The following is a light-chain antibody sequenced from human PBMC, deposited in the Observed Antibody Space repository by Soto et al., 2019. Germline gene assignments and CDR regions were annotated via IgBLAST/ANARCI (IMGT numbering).Light chain of an antibody. CDR3: QQYGSSPLT. J-gene: IGKJ3*01. CDR2: GAS. V-gene: IGKV3-20*01. Sequence: DIVLTQSPGTLSLSPGERGTLSCRASQSVSSSYLAWYQQRPGQAPRHLIYGASTRATGIPDRFSGSGSVTDFTLTISRLEPEDFAVYYCQQYGSSPLTFGPGTKVDIK. CDR1: QSVSSSY.